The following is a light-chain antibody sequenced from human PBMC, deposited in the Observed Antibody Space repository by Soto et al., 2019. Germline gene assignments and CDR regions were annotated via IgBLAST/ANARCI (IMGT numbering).Light chain of an antibody. J-gene: IGKJ1*01. CDR1: QDIAIY. CDR3: QEYNTWPWT. CDR2: AAS. V-gene: IGKV1-9*01. Sequence: IQLTQSPSSLSASVGDRVTITCRASQDIAIYLAWYQQKPGEAPKLLIYAASTLYGGVPSRFSGSGSGTDFALTITSLQAEDFAVYYCQEYNTWPWTFGQGTKVEI.